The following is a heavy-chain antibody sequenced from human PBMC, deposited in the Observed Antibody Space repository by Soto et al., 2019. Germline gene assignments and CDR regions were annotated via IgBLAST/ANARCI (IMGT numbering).Heavy chain of an antibody. J-gene: IGHJ3*02. V-gene: IGHV4-59*08. CDR2: IYYSGST. CDR1: GGSISSYY. CDR3: ARLRRIPDGFDS. Sequence: PSETLSLTCTVSGGSISSYYWSWIRQPPGKGLEWIGYIYYSGSTNYNPSLKSRVTISVDTSKNQFSLKLSSVTAADTAVYYCARLRRIPDGFDSWGQGTMVTVSS.